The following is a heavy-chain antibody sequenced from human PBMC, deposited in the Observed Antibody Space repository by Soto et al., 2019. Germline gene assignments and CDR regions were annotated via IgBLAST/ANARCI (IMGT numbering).Heavy chain of an antibody. V-gene: IGHV3-30*02. CDR1: GFTFNIYH. CDR2: IRYDGSQK. D-gene: IGHD5-12*01. CDR3: ARDLSPSGYDQAPSFDY. Sequence: GGSLRLSCTTSGFTFNIYHMHWVRQPPGKGLEWVASIRYDGSQKYHADSVKGRFIISRDYSKNTVYLQTSSLRAEDTAVYFCARDLSPSGYDQAPSFDYWGQGTLVTVSS. J-gene: IGHJ4*02.